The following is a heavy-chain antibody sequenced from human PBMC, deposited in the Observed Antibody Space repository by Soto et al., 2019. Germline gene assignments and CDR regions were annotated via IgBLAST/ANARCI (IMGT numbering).Heavy chain of an antibody. J-gene: IGHJ6*02. V-gene: IGHV4-34*01. CDR3: ARRRGMVKGYYYYYYGMDV. CDR2: INHSGST. D-gene: IGHD5-18*01. Sequence: SETLSLTCAVYGGSFSGYYWSWIRQPPGKGLEWIGEINHSGSTNYNPSLKSRVTISVDTSKNQFSLKLSSVTAADTAVYYCARRRGMVKGYYYYYYGMDVWGQGTTVTVSS. CDR1: GGSFSGYY.